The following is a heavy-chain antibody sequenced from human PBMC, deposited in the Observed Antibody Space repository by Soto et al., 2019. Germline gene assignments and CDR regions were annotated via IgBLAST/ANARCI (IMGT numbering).Heavy chain of an antibody. J-gene: IGHJ5*02. CDR1: GYTFTSYA. V-gene: IGHV1-3*05. D-gene: IGHD5-12*01. CDR2: INAGNGNT. Sequence: QVQLVQSGAEEKKPGASVKVSCKASGYTFTSYAIHWVRQAPGQRLEWMGWINAGNGNTKYSQKFQGRVTITRDTAASTAYMEMSSLRTEDPAMYYCARGYGGYVGRFDPRGQGTLVTVSS. CDR3: ARGYGGYVGRFDP.